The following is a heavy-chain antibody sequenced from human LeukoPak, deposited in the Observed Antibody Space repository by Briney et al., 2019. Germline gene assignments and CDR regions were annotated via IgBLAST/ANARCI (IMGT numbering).Heavy chain of an antibody. Sequence: SVKVSCKASGGTFSSYTISWVRQAPGQGLEWMGRIIPILGIANYAQEFQGRVTITADKSTSTAYMELSSLRSEDTAVYYCARSQTYYDYVWGIWGQGTMVTVSS. J-gene: IGHJ3*02. CDR1: GGTFSSYT. CDR3: ARSQTYYDYVWGI. D-gene: IGHD3-16*01. CDR2: IIPILGIA. V-gene: IGHV1-69*02.